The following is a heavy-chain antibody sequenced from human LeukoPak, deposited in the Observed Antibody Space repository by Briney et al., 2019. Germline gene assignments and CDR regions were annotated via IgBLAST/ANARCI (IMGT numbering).Heavy chain of an antibody. D-gene: IGHD2-15*01. CDR3: ARQLVELGYCSGGSCYPEYFQH. J-gene: IGHJ1*01. CDR2: IYYSGST. CDR1: GGSISSSSYY. V-gene: IGHV4-39*01. Sequence: SETLSLTCTVSGGSISSSSYYWGWIRQPPGKGLEWIGSIYYSGSTYYNPSLKSRVTISVDTSKNQFSLKLGSVTAADTAVYYCARQLVELGYCSGGSCYPEYFQHWGQGTLVTVSS.